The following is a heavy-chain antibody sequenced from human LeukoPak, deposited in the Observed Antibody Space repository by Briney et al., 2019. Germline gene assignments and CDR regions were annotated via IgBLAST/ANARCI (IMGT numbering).Heavy chain of an antibody. V-gene: IGHV3-23*01. J-gene: IGHJ4*02. Sequence: PGGSLRPSCAASGFTFSSYAMSWVRQAPGKGLEWVSAISASGGNTYYADSVKGRFTISRDNSQNKLYLQANSLRAEDTAVYYCGKGLYHDYSGIGDYWGQGSLVTVSS. CDR2: ISASGGNT. CDR3: GKGLYHDYSGIGDY. CDR1: GFTFSSYA. D-gene: IGHD3-22*01.